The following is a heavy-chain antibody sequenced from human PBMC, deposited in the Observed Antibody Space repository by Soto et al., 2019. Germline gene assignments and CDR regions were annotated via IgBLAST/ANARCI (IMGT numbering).Heavy chain of an antibody. Sequence: ASVKVSCKASGYTFTSYGISWVRQAPGQGLEWMGWIIAYNGNTNYAQKLQGRVTMIVDTSTSTAYMELSSLRYEDTAVYYCARDKGYCSDTSCPDFDYWGQGTLVTVSS. V-gene: IGHV1-18*01. CDR1: GYTFTSYG. CDR2: IIAYNGNT. J-gene: IGHJ4*02. CDR3: ARDKGYCSDTSCPDFDY. D-gene: IGHD2-15*01.